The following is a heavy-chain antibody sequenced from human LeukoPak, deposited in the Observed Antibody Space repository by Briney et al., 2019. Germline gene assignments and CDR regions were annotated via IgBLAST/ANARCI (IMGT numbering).Heavy chain of an antibody. J-gene: IGHJ6*03. CDR2: INPNSGGT. V-gene: IGHV1-2*02. CDR1: GYTFTGYY. D-gene: IGHD3-3*01. CDR3: ARDKVDSEESGSYMDV. Sequence: ASVKVSCKASGYTFTGYYMHWVRQAPGQGLEWMGWINPNSGGTNYAQKFQGRFTMTRDTSISTAYMELSRLRSDDTAVYYCARDKVDSEESGSYMDVWGKGTTVTVSS.